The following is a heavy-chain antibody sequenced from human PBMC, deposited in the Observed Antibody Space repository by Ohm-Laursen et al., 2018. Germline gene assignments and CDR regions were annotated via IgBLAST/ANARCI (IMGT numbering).Heavy chain of an antibody. CDR2: MWANGRDK. V-gene: IGHV3-33*01. Sequence: SLRLSCAASGFTFSIYGIHWVRQAPGKGLEWVAVMWANGRDKYYADSVKGRFTVSRDNSKNTVYLQMNSLRVDDTAIYYCARDYDTSSHYGWFDPWGQGTLVTVSS. CDR1: GFTFSIYG. CDR3: ARDYDTSSHYGWFDP. D-gene: IGHD3-22*01. J-gene: IGHJ5*02.